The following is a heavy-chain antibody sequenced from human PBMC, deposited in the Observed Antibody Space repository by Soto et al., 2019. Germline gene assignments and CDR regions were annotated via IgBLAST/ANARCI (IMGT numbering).Heavy chain of an antibody. Sequence: SETLSLTCTVSGGSISSGGYYWSWIRQHPGKGLEWIGYIYYSGSTYYNPSLKSRVTISVDTSKNQFSLKLSSVTAADTAVYYCARGSLELRGDNWFDPWGQGTLVTVSS. D-gene: IGHD1-7*01. CDR2: IYYSGST. CDR3: ARGSLELRGDNWFDP. V-gene: IGHV4-31*03. CDR1: GGSISSGGYY. J-gene: IGHJ5*02.